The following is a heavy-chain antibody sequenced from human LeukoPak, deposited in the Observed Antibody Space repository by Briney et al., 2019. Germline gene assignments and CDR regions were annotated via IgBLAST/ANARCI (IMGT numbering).Heavy chain of an antibody. CDR3: AREAYDAFDI. J-gene: IGHJ3*02. CDR2: ISSSSSSYI. Sequence: GGSLRLSCAASGFTFSSYSMNWVRQAPGKGLKWVSSISSSSSSYIYYADSLKGRFTISRDNAKNSLYLQMNSLRAEDTAVYYCAREAYDAFDIWGQGTMVTVSS. CDR1: GFTFSSYS. V-gene: IGHV3-21*01.